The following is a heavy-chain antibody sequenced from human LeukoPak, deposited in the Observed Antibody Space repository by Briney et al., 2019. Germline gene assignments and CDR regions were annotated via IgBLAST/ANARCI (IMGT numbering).Heavy chain of an antibody. J-gene: IGHJ4*02. Sequence: GRSLRLSCAASGFTISSYAMHWVRQAPGKGLEWVAVISYDGSNKYYADSVKGRFTISRDNSKNTLYLQMNSLRAEDTAVYYCARGDGSGWSGDYWGQGTLVTVSS. V-gene: IGHV3-30-3*01. CDR3: ARGDGSGWSGDY. CDR2: ISYDGSNK. CDR1: GFTISSYA. D-gene: IGHD6-19*01.